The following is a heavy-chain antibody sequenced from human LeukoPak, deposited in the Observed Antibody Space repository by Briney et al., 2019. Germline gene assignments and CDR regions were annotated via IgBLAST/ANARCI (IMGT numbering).Heavy chain of an antibody. CDR2: IYYSGST. Sequence: SQTLSLTCTVSGGSISSGGYYWSSIRQHPGKGLEWLGYIYYSGSTYYNPSLKSGVNISVDTSKNKFCLKLSSVTAADTAVYYCARGLRYFDWLAYGMDVWGKGTTVTVSS. V-gene: IGHV4-31*03. CDR3: ARGLRYFDWLAYGMDV. J-gene: IGHJ6*04. CDR1: GGSISSGGYY. D-gene: IGHD3-9*01.